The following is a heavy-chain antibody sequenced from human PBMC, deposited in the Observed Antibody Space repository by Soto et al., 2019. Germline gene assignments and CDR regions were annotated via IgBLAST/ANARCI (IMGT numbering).Heavy chain of an antibody. D-gene: IGHD3-22*01. CDR1: GASVSSGGYY. CDR3: ARGYSSGYLGNWFDP. V-gene: IGHV4-31*03. Sequence: QVQLQESGPGLVKPSQTLSLTCTVSGASVSSGGYYCSWIRQHPGKGPEWIGHIYYNGITYYNPSLKSRVTISVDMSKNQFSLNLSSVTAADTAVYYCARGYSSGYLGNWFDPWVQGTLVTVSS. CDR2: IYYNGIT. J-gene: IGHJ5*02.